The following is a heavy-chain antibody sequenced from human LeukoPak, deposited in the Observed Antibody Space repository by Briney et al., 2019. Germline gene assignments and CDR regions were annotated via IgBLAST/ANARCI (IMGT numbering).Heavy chain of an antibody. D-gene: IGHD1-26*01. CDR2: IYHSGST. J-gene: IGHJ4*02. CDR3: ASIGGSYYFDY. V-gene: IGHV4-4*02. Sequence: GSLRLSCAASGFTFSSYGMSWVRQPPGKGLEWIGEIYHSGSTNYNPSLKSRVTISVDKSKNQFSLKLSSVTAADTAVYYCASIGGSYYFDYWGQGTLVTVSS. CDR1: GFTFSSYGM.